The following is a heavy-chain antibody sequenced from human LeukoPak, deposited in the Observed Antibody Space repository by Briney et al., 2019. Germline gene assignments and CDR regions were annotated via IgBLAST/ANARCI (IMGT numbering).Heavy chain of an antibody. Sequence: GGSLRLSCAVSGFTFSRHGMSWVRQAPGKGLEWVSTISGSGDSTYYADSVKGRFPISRDNSKNMVFLQMDSLRVEDTAAYYCAKLNSYGDYWGQGTLVTISS. D-gene: IGHD5-18*01. CDR3: AKLNSYGDY. V-gene: IGHV3-23*01. CDR1: GFTFSRHG. J-gene: IGHJ4*02. CDR2: ISGSGDST.